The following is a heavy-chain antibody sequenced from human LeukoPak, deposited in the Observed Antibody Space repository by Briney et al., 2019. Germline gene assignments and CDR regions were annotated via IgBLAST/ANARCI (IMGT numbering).Heavy chain of an antibody. CDR2: ISSSSSYI. CDR3: ARDSRIAQWLVWFSDY. Sequence: PGGSLRLSCAASGFTFSSYSMNWVRQAPGKGLEWVSSISSSSSYIYYADSVKGRFTISRDNAKNLLYLQMNSLRAEDTAVYYCARDSRIAQWLVWFSDYWGQGTLVTVSS. CDR1: GFTFSSYS. V-gene: IGHV3-21*01. J-gene: IGHJ4*02. D-gene: IGHD6-19*01.